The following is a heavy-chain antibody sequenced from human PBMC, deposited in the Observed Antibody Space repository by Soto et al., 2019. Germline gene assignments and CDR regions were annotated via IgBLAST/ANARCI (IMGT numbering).Heavy chain of an antibody. CDR1: GFTFSSYG. CDR3: AKDGSSYGYGGDY. CDR2: ISYDGSNK. D-gene: IGHD5-18*01. J-gene: IGHJ4*02. V-gene: IGHV3-30*18. Sequence: VGSLRLSCAASGFTFSSYGMHWVRQAPGKGLEWVAVISYDGSNKYYADSVKGRFTISRDNSKNTLYLQMNSLRAEDTAVYYCAKDGSSYGYGGDYWGQGTLVTV.